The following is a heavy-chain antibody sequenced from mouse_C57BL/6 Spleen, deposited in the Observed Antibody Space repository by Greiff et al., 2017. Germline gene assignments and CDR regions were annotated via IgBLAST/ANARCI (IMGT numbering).Heavy chain of an antibody. CDR3: ARGYYGSSSAWFAY. CDR2: INPNNGGT. V-gene: IGHV1-18*01. D-gene: IGHD1-1*01. Sequence: EVQLQQSGPELVKPGASVKIPCEASGYTFTDYNMDWVKQSHGKSLEWIGDINPNNGGTIYNQKFKGKATLTVDKSSSTAYMELRSLTSEDTAVYYCARGYYGSSSAWFAYWGQGTLVTVSA. CDR1: GYTFTDYN. J-gene: IGHJ3*01.